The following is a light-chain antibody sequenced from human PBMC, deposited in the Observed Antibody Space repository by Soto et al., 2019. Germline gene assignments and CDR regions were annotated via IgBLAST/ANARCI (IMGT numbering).Light chain of an antibody. CDR2: EVT. CDR3: SSHTASTTRI. V-gene: IGLV2-14*01. CDR1: SSDVGGYNH. J-gene: IGLJ1*01. Sequence: QSALTQPASVSGSPGQSITISCTGTSSDVGGYNHVYWYQHHPGNAPKRIIYEVTKRPSGVSNRFSGSKSGDTASLTISGLQAEDEADYYCSSHTASTTRIFGTGTKVTVL.